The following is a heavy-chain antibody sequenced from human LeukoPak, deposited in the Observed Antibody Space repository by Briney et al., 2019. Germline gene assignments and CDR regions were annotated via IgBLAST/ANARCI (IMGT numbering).Heavy chain of an antibody. J-gene: IGHJ4*02. V-gene: IGHV1-18*01. CDR2: IITYNGST. Sequence: ASVRVSCKSSGYNFPGYGVSWVRLAPGQGLEWMGSIITYNGSTNFPRKFQGRVTMTADTSTSTVYMELRSLRSDDTAVYYCTSGGWVRASHDFDYWGQGTLVTISS. D-gene: IGHD6-19*01. CDR1: GYNFPGYG. CDR3: TSGGWVRASHDFDY.